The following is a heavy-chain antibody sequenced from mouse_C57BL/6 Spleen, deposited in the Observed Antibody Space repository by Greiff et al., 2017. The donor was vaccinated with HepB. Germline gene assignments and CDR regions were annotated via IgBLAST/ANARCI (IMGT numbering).Heavy chain of an antibody. CDR3: ARGGNYFDY. CDR2: IYPGDGDT. J-gene: IGHJ2*01. D-gene: IGHD2-14*01. CDR1: GYAFSSSW. V-gene: IGHV1-82*01. Sequence: VQLQQSGPELVKPGASVKISCKASGYAFSSSWMNWVKQRPGKGLEWIGRIYPGDGDTNYNGKFKGKATLTADKSSSTAYMQLSSLTSEESAGYFCARGGNYFDYWGQGTTLTVSS.